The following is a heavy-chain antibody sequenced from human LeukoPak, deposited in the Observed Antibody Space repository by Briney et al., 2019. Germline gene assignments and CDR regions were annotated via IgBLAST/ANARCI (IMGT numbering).Heavy chain of an antibody. J-gene: IGHJ6*03. D-gene: IGHD3-16*02. CDR3: AKSWGYTRPYYNYMDV. V-gene: IGHV3-23*01. Sequence: GGSLRLSCAASGFTFSSYAMSWVRQAPGKGLEWVSAISGSGGSTYYADSVKGRFTISRDNSKNTLSLQMNGLRPEDTAVYYCAKSWGYTRPYYNYMDVWGKGTTVTVSS. CDR1: GFTFSSYA. CDR2: ISGSGGST.